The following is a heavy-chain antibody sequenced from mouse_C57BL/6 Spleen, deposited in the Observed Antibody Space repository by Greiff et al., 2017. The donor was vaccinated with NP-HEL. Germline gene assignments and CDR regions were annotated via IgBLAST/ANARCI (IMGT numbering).Heavy chain of an antibody. CDR2: ISSGGSYT. CDR3: AREGGPSYYYAMDY. J-gene: IGHJ4*01. CDR1: GFTFSSYG. V-gene: IGHV5-6*01. Sequence: EVQLVESGGDLVKPGGSLKLSCAASGFTFSSYGMSWVRQTPDKRLEWVATISSGGSYTYYPDSVKGRVTISRDNAKNTLYLQMSSLKSEDTAMYYCAREGGPSYYYAMDYWGQGTSVTVSS.